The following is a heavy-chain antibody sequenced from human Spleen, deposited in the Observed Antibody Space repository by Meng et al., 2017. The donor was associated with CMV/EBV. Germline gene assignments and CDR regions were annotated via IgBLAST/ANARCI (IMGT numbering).Heavy chain of an antibody. CDR2: INSDGSST. CDR3: ARGGPEMATTYYFDY. J-gene: IGHJ4*02. D-gene: IGHD5-24*01. CDR1: GFTFSSYW. Sequence: GGSLRLSCAASGFTFSSYWMHWVRQAPGKGLVWVSRINSDGSSTSYADSVKGRFTISRDNAKNSLYLQMNSLRAEDTAVYYCARGGPEMATTYYFDYWGQGTLVTVSS. V-gene: IGHV3-74*01.